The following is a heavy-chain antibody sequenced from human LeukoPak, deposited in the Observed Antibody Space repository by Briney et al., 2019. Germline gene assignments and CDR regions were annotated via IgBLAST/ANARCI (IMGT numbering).Heavy chain of an antibody. Sequence: GGSLRLSCAASGFTFSSYWMSWVRQAPGKGLEWVANIKQEGSEKYYVDSVKGRFTISRDNAKNSLYLQMNSLRAEDTAVYYCAKAAPEYSMGATTWDYWGQGTLVTVSS. J-gene: IGHJ4*02. CDR2: IKQEGSEK. CDR1: GFTFSSYW. CDR3: AKAAPEYSMGATTWDY. V-gene: IGHV3-7*01. D-gene: IGHD1-26*01.